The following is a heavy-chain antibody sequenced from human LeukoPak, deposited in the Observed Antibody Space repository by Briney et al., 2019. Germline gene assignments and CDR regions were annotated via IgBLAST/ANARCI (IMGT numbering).Heavy chain of an antibody. V-gene: IGHV4-39*07. CDR3: ARDGKAFDI. D-gene: IGHD1-26*01. CDR1: GGSISSSSYY. CDR2: IYYSGST. J-gene: IGHJ3*02. Sequence: SETLSLTCTVSGGSISSSSYYWGWIRQPPGKGLEWIGSIYYSGSTYYNPSLKSRVTISVDTSKNQFSLKLSSVTAADTAVYYCARDGKAFDIWGQETMVTVSS.